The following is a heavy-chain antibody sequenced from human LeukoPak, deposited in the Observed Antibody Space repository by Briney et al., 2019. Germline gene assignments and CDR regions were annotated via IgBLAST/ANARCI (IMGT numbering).Heavy chain of an antibody. CDR2: IYYSGST. J-gene: IGHJ6*03. CDR1: GGSISSSSYY. CDR3: TRGPWHYYYYYMDV. Sequence: SETLSLTCTVSGGSISSSSYYWGWIRQPPGKGLEWIGSIYYSGSTYYNPSLKSRVTISVDTSKNQFSLKLNSVTAADTAVYYCTRGPWHYYYYYMDVWGKGTTVTISS. V-gene: IGHV4-39*07.